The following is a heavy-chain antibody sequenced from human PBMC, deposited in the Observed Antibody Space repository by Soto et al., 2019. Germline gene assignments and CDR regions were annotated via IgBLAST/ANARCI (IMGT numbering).Heavy chain of an antibody. V-gene: IGHV5-10-1*01. J-gene: IGHJ6*02. CDR2: IDPSDSYT. CDR3: ARQPSGYSDYYGMDV. D-gene: IGHD3-3*01. Sequence: GESLKISCKGSGYSFTSYLISWVRQMPGKGLEWMGRIDPSDSYTNYSPSFQGHVTISADKSISTAYLQWSSLKASDTAMYYCARQPSGYSDYYGMDVWGQGTTVTVSS. CDR1: GYSFTSYL.